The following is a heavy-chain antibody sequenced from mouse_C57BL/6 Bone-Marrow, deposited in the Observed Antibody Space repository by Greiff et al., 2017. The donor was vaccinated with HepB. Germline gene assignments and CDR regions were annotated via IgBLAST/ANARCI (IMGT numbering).Heavy chain of an antibody. CDR3: ARYHYSNRYWYFDV. J-gene: IGHJ1*03. CDR2: ISYSGST. V-gene: IGHV3-8*01. Sequence: EVKLQESGPGLAKPSQTLSLTCSVTGYSITSDYSNWIRKFPGNKLEYMGYISYSGSTYYNPSPKSRISITRDTSKNQYYLQLNSVTTEDTATYYCARYHYSNRYWYFDVWGTGTTVTVSS. D-gene: IGHD2-5*01. CDR1: GYSITSDY.